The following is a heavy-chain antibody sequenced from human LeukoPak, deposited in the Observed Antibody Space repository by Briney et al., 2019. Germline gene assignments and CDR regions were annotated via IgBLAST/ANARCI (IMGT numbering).Heavy chain of an antibody. CDR1: GGSISSSSYY. D-gene: IGHD2-21*01. CDR2: IYYSRST. V-gene: IGHV4-39*07. Sequence: SETLSLTCTVSGGSISSSSYYWGWIRQPPGKGLEWIGSIYYSRSTYYNPSLKSRVTISVDTSKNQFSLKLSSVTAADTAVYYCARATRRLWGRDNWFDPWGQGTLVTVSS. J-gene: IGHJ5*02. CDR3: ARATRRLWGRDNWFDP.